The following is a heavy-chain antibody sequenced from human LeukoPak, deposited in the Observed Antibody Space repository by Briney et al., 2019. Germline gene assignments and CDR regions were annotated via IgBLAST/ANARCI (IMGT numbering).Heavy chain of an antibody. Sequence: KPSETLSLTCTVSGGSISGYYWSWIRQPPGKGLEWIGYIYYSGSTNYNPSLMSRVTISVDTSKNQFSLKLSSVTAADTAVYYCARGCSAGTPHNWFDPWGQGTLVTVSS. J-gene: IGHJ5*02. CDR3: ARGCSAGTPHNWFDP. CDR1: GGSISGYY. CDR2: IYYSGST. V-gene: IGHV4-59*01. D-gene: IGHD6-13*01.